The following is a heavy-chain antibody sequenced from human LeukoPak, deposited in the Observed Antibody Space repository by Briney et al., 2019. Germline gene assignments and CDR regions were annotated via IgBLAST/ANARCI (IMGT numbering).Heavy chain of an antibody. CDR3: AKSGVLLWFGEFKVYFDY. V-gene: IGHV3-7*03. CDR2: INPDGNKE. J-gene: IGHJ4*02. D-gene: IGHD3-10*01. CDR1: GLIFSGSW. Sequence: GGSLRLSCAASGLIFSGSWMNWVRQAPGKGLEWVATINPDGNKEGVADSVRGRFTISRDDAENSLYLQMNSLRAEDTAVYYCAKSGVLLWFGEFKVYFDYWGQGTLVTVSS.